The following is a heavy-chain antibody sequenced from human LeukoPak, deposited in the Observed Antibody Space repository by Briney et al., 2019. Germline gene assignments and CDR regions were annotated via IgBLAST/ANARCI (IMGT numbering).Heavy chain of an antibody. CDR3: ARRYYDTGGYFGVDYYYYMDV. Sequence: GASVKVSCKASGYTFTSYDINWVRQATGQGLEWMGWMNPNSGNTGYAQKFQGRVTITRNTSISTAYMELSSLRSEDTAVYYCARRYYDTGGYFGVDYYYYMDVWGKGTTVTVSS. CDR1: GYTFTSYD. D-gene: IGHD3-22*01. V-gene: IGHV1-8*01. CDR2: MNPNSGNT. J-gene: IGHJ6*03.